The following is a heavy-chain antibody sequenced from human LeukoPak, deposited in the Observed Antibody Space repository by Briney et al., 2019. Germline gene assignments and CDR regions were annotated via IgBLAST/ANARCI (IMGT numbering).Heavy chain of an antibody. CDR3: ARGPAPHYYGSGIPRGRRFDY. Sequence: SETLSLTCTVSGGSISSGSYYWSWIRQPAGKGLEWIGRIYASGSTNYNPSLKSRVTISVDMSKNQFSLKLSSVTAADPAVYYCARGPAPHYYGSGIPRGRRFDYWGQGTLVTVSS. J-gene: IGHJ4*02. CDR2: IYASGST. D-gene: IGHD3-10*01. CDR1: GGSISSGSYY. V-gene: IGHV4-61*02.